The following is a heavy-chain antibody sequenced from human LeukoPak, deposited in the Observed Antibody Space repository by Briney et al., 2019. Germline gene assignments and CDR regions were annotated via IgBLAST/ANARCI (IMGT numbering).Heavy chain of an antibody. V-gene: IGHV3-21*01. Sequence: GGSLRLSCAASGFTFGSYSMNWVRQAPGKGLECVSSISSSSSYIYYADSVKGRFTISRDNAKNSLYLQMNSLRAEDTAVYYCARDREQQLDFDYWGQGTLVTVSS. CDR1: GFTFGSYS. CDR3: ARDREQQLDFDY. D-gene: IGHD6-13*01. CDR2: ISSSSSYI. J-gene: IGHJ4*02.